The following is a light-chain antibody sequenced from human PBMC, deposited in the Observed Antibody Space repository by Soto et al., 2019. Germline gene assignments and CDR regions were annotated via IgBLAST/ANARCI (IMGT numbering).Light chain of an antibody. Sequence: EIVMTQSPATLSVSPGERATLSCRASQSVSSNLGWYQQKPGLAPRLLIYGASTRATGIPARFSGSGSGTEFTLTISSLQSEYFAVYYCQQYINWPLTFGGGTKVEIK. J-gene: IGKJ4*01. CDR1: QSVSSN. V-gene: IGKV3-15*01. CDR3: QQYINWPLT. CDR2: GAS.